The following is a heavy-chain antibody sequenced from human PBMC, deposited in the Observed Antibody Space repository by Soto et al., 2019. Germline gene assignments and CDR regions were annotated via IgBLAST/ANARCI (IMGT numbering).Heavy chain of an antibody. D-gene: IGHD3-22*01. CDR3: ASDSYYDSSEVRWFDP. V-gene: IGHV3-11*01. Sequence: GGSLRLSCAASGFTFSDYYMSWIRQAPGKGLEWVSYISSSGSTIYYADSVKGRFTISRDNAKNSLYLQMNSLRAEDTAVYYCASDSYYDSSEVRWFDPWGQGTMVTVYS. J-gene: IGHJ5*02. CDR1: GFTFSDYY. CDR2: ISSSGSTI.